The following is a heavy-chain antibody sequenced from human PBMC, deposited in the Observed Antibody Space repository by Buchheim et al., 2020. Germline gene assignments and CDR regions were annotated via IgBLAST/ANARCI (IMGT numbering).Heavy chain of an antibody. V-gene: IGHV3-23*01. CDR1: GFTFSSYA. CDR2: IGGSGGST. CDR3: AKDRELYGDYEYYFDY. D-gene: IGHD4-17*01. J-gene: IGHJ4*02. Sequence: EVQLLESGGGLVQPGGSLRLSCAASGFTFSSYAMSWVRQAPGKGLEWVSAIGGSGGSTYYADSVKGRFAISSDNSKNTPYPQMNSLRAEDTAVYYCAKDRELYGDYEYYFDYWGQGTL.